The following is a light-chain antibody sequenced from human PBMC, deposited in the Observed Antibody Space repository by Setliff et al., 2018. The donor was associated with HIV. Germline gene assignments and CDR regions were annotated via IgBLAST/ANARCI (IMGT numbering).Light chain of an antibody. CDR3: QSSKV. CDR2: EDN. CDR1: SGSIASNY. J-gene: IGLJ2*01. Sequence: NFMLTQPHSVSESPGKTVTISCTRSSGSIASNYVQWYQQRPGSSPTTVIYEDNQRPSGAPDRFSGSIDSSSNSASLTISGLKTEDEADYYCQSSKVFGGGTK. V-gene: IGLV6-57*01.